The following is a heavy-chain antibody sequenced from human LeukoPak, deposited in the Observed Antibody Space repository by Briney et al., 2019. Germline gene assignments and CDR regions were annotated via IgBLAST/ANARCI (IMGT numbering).Heavy chain of an antibody. V-gene: IGHV4-34*01. CDR2: IYYSGST. CDR3: ARHSGDFDY. J-gene: IGHJ4*02. Sequence: SETLSLTCAVYGGXFSGYYCSWIRQPPGKGLEWIGSIYYSGSTYYNPSLKSRVTISVDTSKNQFSLKLSSVTAADTAVYYCARHSGDFDYWGQGTLVTVSS. D-gene: IGHD6-13*01. CDR1: GGXFSGYY.